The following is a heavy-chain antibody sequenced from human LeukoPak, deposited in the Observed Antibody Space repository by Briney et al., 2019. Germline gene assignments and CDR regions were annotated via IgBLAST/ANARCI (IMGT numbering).Heavy chain of an antibody. J-gene: IGHJ4*02. CDR3: ARALGYCSRGSCYFY. Sequence: SETLSLTCTVSGGSISSSSYYWGWIRQPPGKGLEWIVSIYYSGSTYYNPSLKRRVTISVDTSKNQSSLKLSSVTAADTAVYYCARALGYCSRGSCYFYWGQGTLVTVSS. CDR1: GGSISSSSYY. D-gene: IGHD2-15*01. CDR2: IYYSGST. V-gene: IGHV4-39*07.